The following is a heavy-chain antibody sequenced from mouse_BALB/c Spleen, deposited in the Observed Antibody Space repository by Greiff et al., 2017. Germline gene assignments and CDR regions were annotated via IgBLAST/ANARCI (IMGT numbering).Heavy chain of an antibody. J-gene: IGHJ3*01. V-gene: IGHV2-2*02. CDR2: IWSGGST. CDR3: AGGYDGFAY. Sequence: VKLQESGPGLVQPSQSLSITCTVSGFSLTSYGVHWVRQSPGKGLEWLGVIWSGGSTDYNAAFISRLSISKDNSKSQVFFKMNSLQANDTAIYYCAGGYDGFAYWGQGTLVTVSA. D-gene: IGHD2-2*01. CDR1: GFSLTSYG.